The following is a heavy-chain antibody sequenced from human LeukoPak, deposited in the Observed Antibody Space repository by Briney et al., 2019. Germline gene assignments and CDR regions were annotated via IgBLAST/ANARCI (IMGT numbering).Heavy chain of an antibody. D-gene: IGHD3-10*01. CDR1: GYTFTGYY. V-gene: IGHV1-2*02. CDR3: ARGLYYGSGSYDY. CDR2: INPNSGGT. J-gene: IGHJ4*02. Sequence: ASVTVSCKASGYTFTGYYMHWVRQAPGQGLEWMGWINPNSGGTNYAQKFQGRVTMTRDTSISTAYMELSRLRSDDTAVYYCARGLYYGSGSYDYWGQGTLVTVSS.